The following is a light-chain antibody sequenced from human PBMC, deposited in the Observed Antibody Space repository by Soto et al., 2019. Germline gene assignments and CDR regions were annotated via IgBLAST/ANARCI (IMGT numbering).Light chain of an antibody. CDR3: CSYAGSFFVI. V-gene: IGLV2-23*01. J-gene: IGLJ2*01. Sequence: QSALTQPASVSGSPGQSITISCTGTHSDVGSYNLVSWYQQHPGKAPKLIIYEDSKRPSGVSNRFSGSKSGYTASLTISGLEAEDEADYYCCSYAGSFFVIFGGGTKLTVL. CDR2: EDS. CDR1: HSDVGSYNL.